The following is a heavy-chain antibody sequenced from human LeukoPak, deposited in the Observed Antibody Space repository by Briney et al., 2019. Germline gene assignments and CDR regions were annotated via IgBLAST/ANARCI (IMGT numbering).Heavy chain of an antibody. CDR3: ARDLVGDGYNF. J-gene: IGHJ4*02. Sequence: GASVKVSCKASGYTFTDYYMHWVRQAPGQGLEWMGWINTNTGNPTYAQGFTGRFVFSLDTSVSTAYLQISSLKAEDTAVYYCARDLVGDGYNFWGQGTLVTVSS. D-gene: IGHD5-24*01. CDR1: GYTFTDYY. V-gene: IGHV7-4-1*02. CDR2: INTNTGNP.